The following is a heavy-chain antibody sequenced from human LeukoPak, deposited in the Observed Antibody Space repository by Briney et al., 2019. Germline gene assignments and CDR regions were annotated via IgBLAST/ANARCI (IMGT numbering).Heavy chain of an antibody. CDR2: ISYDGSNK. CDR3: ARELTEIVVVTAIPGHAFDI. J-gene: IGHJ3*02. CDR1: GFTFSNYG. Sequence: GRSLRLSCAASGFTFSNYGMHWVRQAPGKGLEWVAVISYDGSNKYYADSVKGRFTISRDNSKNTLYLQMNSLRAEDTAVYYCARELTEIVVVTAIPGHAFDIWGQGTMVTVSS. D-gene: IGHD2-21*02. V-gene: IGHV3-30*03.